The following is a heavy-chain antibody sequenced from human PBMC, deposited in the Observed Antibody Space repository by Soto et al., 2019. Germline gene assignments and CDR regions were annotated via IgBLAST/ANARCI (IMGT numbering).Heavy chain of an antibody. D-gene: IGHD5-12*01. V-gene: IGHV5-51*01. Sequence: GESLKISCKGSGYSFTSYWIGWVRQMPGKGLEWMGIIYPGDSDTRYSPSFQGQVPISADKSISTAYLQWSSLKASDTAMYYCARHIAIVATENAFDIWGQGTMVTVSS. J-gene: IGHJ3*02. CDR1: GYSFTSYW. CDR2: IYPGDSDT. CDR3: ARHIAIVATENAFDI.